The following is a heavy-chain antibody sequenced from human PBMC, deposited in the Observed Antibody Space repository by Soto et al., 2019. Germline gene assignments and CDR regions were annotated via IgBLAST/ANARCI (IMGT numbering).Heavy chain of an antibody. V-gene: IGHV3-23*01. J-gene: IGHJ3*02. D-gene: IGHD4-17*01. CDR1: GFTFGSYA. CDR2: ISGSGGST. Sequence: PGGSLRLSCAASGFTFGSYAMSWVRQAPGRGLEWVSAISGSGGSTYYADSVKGRFTISRDNSKNTLYLQMNSLRAEDTAVYYCAKVKAVTDAFDIWGQGTMVTVSS. CDR3: AKVKAVTDAFDI.